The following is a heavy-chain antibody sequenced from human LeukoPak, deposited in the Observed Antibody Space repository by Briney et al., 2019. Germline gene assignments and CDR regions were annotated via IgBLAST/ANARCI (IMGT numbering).Heavy chain of an antibody. D-gene: IGHD4-23*01. Sequence: GGSLRLSCAASGFTFNSYAMSWVRQAPGKGLEWVAVISYDGSNKYYADSVKGRFTISRDNSKNTLYLQMNSLRAEDTAVYYCAKDRANYGGLDYWGQGTLVTVSP. V-gene: IGHV3-30*18. CDR3: AKDRANYGGLDY. J-gene: IGHJ4*02. CDR2: ISYDGSNK. CDR1: GFTFNSYA.